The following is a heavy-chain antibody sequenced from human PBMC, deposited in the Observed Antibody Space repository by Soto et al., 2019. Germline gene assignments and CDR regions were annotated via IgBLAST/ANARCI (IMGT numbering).Heavy chain of an antibody. Sequence: QVQLVESGGGVVQPGRSLRLSCAASGFTFSSYGMHWVRQAPGKGLEWVAVISYDGSNKYYADSVKGRFTISRDNSKNTLYLQMNSLRAEDTAVYYCAKDLHRVVGSSSWYDYYYYYGMDVWGQGTTVTVSS. CDR3: AKDLHRVVGSSSWYDYYYYYGMDV. D-gene: IGHD6-13*01. J-gene: IGHJ6*02. CDR2: ISYDGSNK. V-gene: IGHV3-30*18. CDR1: GFTFSSYG.